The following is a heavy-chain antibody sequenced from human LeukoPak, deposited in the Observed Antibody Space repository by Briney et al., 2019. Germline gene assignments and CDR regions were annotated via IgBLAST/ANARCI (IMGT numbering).Heavy chain of an antibody. CDR2: IYYSGST. Sequence: SETLSLTCTVSGGSISSYYWSWIRQPPGKGLEWIGYIYYSGSTNYNPSLKSRVTISVDRSKNQFSLKLSSVTAADTAVYYCARDAGSSGYPHFDYWGQGTLVTVSS. CDR1: GGSISSYY. J-gene: IGHJ4*02. V-gene: IGHV4-59*12. D-gene: IGHD3-22*01. CDR3: ARDAGSSGYPHFDY.